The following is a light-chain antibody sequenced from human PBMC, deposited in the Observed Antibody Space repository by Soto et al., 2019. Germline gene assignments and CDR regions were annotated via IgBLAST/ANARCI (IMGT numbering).Light chain of an antibody. CDR2: GAS. J-gene: IGKJ1*01. Sequence: EVVMTQSPVTLSVSPGERATLSCRAIQSITTNLAWYQQKPGQAPRLLIYGASTRATGVPARFSGSGSGTQFNLTISSLQSEDFALYYCQQYNDWPPKRTFGQGTRVDFK. CDR3: QQYNDWPPKRT. CDR1: QSITTN. V-gene: IGKV3-15*01.